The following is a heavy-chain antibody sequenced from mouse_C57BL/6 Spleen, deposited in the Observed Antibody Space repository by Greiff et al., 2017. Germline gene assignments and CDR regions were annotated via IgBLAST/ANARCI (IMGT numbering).Heavy chain of an antibody. J-gene: IGHJ4*01. Sequence: QVQLQQSGAELARPGASVKLSCKASGYTFTSYGISWVKQRTGQGLEWIGEIYPRSGNTYYNEKFKGKATLTADKSSSTAYMELRSLTSEDSAVYFCARWDGSSYGGYAMDYWGQGTSVTVSS. CDR3: ARWDGSSYGGYAMDY. V-gene: IGHV1-81*01. CDR2: IYPRSGNT. CDR1: GYTFTSYG. D-gene: IGHD1-1*01.